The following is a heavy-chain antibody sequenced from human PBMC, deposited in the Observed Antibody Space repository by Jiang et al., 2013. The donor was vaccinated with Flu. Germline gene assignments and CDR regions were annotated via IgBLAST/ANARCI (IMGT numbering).Heavy chain of an antibody. CDR2: IKSKSDGGAA. CDR1: GFTFSSVW. V-gene: IGHV3-15*01. Sequence: VQLVESGGGLVKPGGSLRLACAASGFTFSSVWMSWVRQAPGKGLEWVGRIKSKSDGGAADCAAPMKGRFTISRDDSKNTLYLEMNSLKTEDTAVYYCSTVGYSHGLIGRFYWGQGTLVVVSS. CDR3: STVGYSHGLIGRFY. J-gene: IGHJ4*02. D-gene: IGHD5-18*01.